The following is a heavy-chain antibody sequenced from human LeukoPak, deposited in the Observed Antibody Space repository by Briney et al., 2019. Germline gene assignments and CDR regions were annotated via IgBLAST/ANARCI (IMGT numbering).Heavy chain of an antibody. CDR1: GFTFSNYA. V-gene: IGHV3-64D*09. J-gene: IGHJ3*02. Sequence: GGSLRLSCSASGFTFSNYAIHWVRQAPAKGLDYVSAIGTDGGGTYYADSVKGRFTISRDNSKNPLYLQMSSLRAEDSAVYYCVKAIPAAWGAFDIWGQGTMVIVSS. CDR2: IGTDGGGT. CDR3: VKAIPAAWGAFDI. D-gene: IGHD6-25*01.